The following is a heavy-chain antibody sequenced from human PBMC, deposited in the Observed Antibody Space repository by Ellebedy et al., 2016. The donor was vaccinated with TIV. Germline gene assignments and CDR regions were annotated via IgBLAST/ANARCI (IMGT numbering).Heavy chain of an antibody. CDR3: AKGQRVRGVIYYYYGMDV. Sequence: GESLKISCAASGFTFDDYAMHWVRQAPGKGLEWVSLISGDGGSTYYADSVKGRFTISRDNSKNSLYLQMNSLRTEDTALYYCAKGQRVRGVIYYYYGMDVWGQGTTVTVSS. V-gene: IGHV3-43*02. D-gene: IGHD3-10*01. CDR2: ISGDGGST. J-gene: IGHJ6*02. CDR1: GFTFDDYA.